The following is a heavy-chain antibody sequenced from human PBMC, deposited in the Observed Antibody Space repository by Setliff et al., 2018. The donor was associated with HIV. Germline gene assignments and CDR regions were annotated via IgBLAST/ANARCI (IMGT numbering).Heavy chain of an antibody. Sequence: ASVKVSCKTSGYAFTSYYMHWVRQAPGQGLEWMGVINPSGGSTNYAQKFQGRVTMTGDTSTSTVYMDLSSLRSEDTAVYYCAGDGGYSSPYYFHYWGQGTLVTVSS. V-gene: IGHV1-46*01. J-gene: IGHJ4*02. D-gene: IGHD5-18*01. CDR2: INPSGGST. CDR1: GYAFTSYY. CDR3: AGDGGYSSPYYFHY.